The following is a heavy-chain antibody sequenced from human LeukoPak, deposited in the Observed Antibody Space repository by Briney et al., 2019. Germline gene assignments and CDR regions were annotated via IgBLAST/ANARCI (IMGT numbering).Heavy chain of an antibody. CDR3: SRDSLDDAEIDY. CDR1: GVSINSGNYF. V-gene: IGHV4-61*02. Sequence: SETLSLTRTVSGVSINSGNYFWSWVRQPAGKGPEWIGRIHTGGNTDYNPSLKSRVTIVVDTSKNQFSLNLNSVTAADTAVYYCSRDSLDDAEIDYWGQGTLVTVSS. J-gene: IGHJ4*02. D-gene: IGHD1-1*01. CDR2: IHTGGNT.